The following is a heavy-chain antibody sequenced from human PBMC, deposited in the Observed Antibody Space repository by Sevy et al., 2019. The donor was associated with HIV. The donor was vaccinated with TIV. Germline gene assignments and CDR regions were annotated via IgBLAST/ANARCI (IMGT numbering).Heavy chain of an antibody. D-gene: IGHD3-9*01. J-gene: IGHJ6*02. Sequence: SETLSLTCSVSTMSVSSANDYWSWIRQPPGKGLEWIGYIHYFGSTNYNPSLKSRVTISLDTSKNQFSLKLTSVTAADTAVYFCARDQYYDIGTGLYAMDVWGQGITVTVSS. CDR3: ARDQYYDIGTGLYAMDV. CDR1: TMSVSSANDY. V-gene: IGHV4-61*01. CDR2: IHYFGST.